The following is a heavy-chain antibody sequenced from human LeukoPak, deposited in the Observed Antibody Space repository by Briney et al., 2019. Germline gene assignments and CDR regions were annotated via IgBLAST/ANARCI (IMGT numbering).Heavy chain of an antibody. CDR3: ARGGSSGWYGVGAFDA. CDR1: GYTFSDYG. J-gene: IGHJ3*01. D-gene: IGHD6-19*01. Sequence: ASVKVSCKTSGYTFSDYGITWVRQAPGQGLEWIGWINPYNGNINSAQKLLGRVIMTTDTSTTTAHMELMSLTSDDTAVYYCARGGSSGWYGVGAFDAWGQGTMVIVSS. CDR2: INPYNGNI. V-gene: IGHV1-18*01.